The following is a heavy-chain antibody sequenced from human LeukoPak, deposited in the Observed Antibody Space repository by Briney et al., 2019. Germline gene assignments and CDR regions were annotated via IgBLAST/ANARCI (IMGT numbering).Heavy chain of an antibody. V-gene: IGHV3-48*03. Sequence: PGGSLRLSCAASGFTFSSYEMNWVRQAPGKGLEWVSYVSSSGSTIYYADSVKGRFTIPRDNAKNSLYLQMNSLRAEDTAVYYCARSPTWIQLWSEQNFDYWGQGTLVTVSS. CDR1: GFTFSSYE. J-gene: IGHJ4*02. CDR2: VSSSGSTI. D-gene: IGHD5-18*01. CDR3: ARSPTWIQLWSEQNFDY.